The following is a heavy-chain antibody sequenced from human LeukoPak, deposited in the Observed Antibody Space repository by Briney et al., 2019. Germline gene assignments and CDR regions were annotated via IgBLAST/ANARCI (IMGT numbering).Heavy chain of an antibody. CDR3: ARAGGVVPAALDY. CDR2: INSDGSST. V-gene: IGHV3-74*01. D-gene: IGHD2-2*01. J-gene: IGHJ4*02. Sequence: GGSLRLSCAASGFTFSSYWIHWVRQAPGKGLVWVSRINSDGSSTSYADSVKGRFTISRDNAKNTLYLQMNSLRAEDTAVYYCARAGGVVPAALDYWGQGTLVTVSS. CDR1: GFTFSSYW.